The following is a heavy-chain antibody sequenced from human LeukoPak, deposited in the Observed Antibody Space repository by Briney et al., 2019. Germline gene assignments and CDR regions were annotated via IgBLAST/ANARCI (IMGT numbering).Heavy chain of an antibody. CDR1: GYTFADYY. J-gene: IGHJ4*02. D-gene: IGHD3-10*01. Sequence: ASVKVSCKASGYTFADYYMHWVRQAPGQGLEWMGWINPNSGDTNYAQKFQGRVTMTRDTSISTAYMELSRLRSDDTAVYYCATIPLYYYGSGSSPHFDYWGQGTLVTVSS. CDR3: ATIPLYYYGSGSSPHFDY. V-gene: IGHV1-2*02. CDR2: INPNSGDT.